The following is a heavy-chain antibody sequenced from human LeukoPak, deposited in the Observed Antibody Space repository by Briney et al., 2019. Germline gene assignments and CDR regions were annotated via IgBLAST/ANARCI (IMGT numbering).Heavy chain of an antibody. CDR3: ARRPIHYYYGMDV. Sequence: ASVKVSCKASGYTFTSYYMHWVRQTPGQGLEWMGIINPSGGSTSYAQKFQGRVTMTRDTSTSTVYMELSSLRSEDTAVYYCARRPIHYYYGMDVWGQGTTVTVSS. CDR2: INPSGGST. J-gene: IGHJ6*02. V-gene: IGHV1-46*01. CDR1: GYTFTSYY.